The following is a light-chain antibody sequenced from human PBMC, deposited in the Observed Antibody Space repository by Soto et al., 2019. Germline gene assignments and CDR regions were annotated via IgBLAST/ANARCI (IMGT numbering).Light chain of an antibody. Sequence: IQMTQSPSTLSASVGDRVTFTCRASQTISTWLAWYQQKPGEDHKLLIYKASTLEVGVPSRFSASGSGTEFTLTINTLQPADFVTYDCQQYNSYPWTFGQGTKV. V-gene: IGKV1-5*03. CDR3: QQYNSYPWT. CDR2: KAS. CDR1: QTISTW. J-gene: IGKJ1*01.